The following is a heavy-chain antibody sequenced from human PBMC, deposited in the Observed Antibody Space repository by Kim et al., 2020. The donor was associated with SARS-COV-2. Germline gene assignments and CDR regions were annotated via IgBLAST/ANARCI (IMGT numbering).Heavy chain of an antibody. Sequence: KSRVTMSLDTSQNQFSLKLSSVTAADTAVYYCARDGRDYGSKGTYNWFDPWGQGTLVTVSS. J-gene: IGHJ5*02. V-gene: IGHV4-4*06. CDR3: ARDGRDYGSKGTYNWFDP. D-gene: IGHD4-17*01.